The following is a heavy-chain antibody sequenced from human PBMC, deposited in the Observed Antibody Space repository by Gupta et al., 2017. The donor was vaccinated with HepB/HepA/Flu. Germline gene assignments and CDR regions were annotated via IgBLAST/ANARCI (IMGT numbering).Heavy chain of an antibody. CDR3: ASLKNGDYSFDI. D-gene: IGHD4-17*01. Sequence: ADSRTRYSPSFQGQVTISVDKSISTAYLQWNSLKASDTAMYHCASLKNGDYSFDIWGHGTMVTVSS. V-gene: IGHV5-51*01. J-gene: IGHJ3*02. CDR2: ADSRT.